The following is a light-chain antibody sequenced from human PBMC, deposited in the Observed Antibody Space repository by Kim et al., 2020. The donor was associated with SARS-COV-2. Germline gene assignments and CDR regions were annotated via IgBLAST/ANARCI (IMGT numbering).Light chain of an antibody. V-gene: IGKV3-20*01. Sequence: PGERATRSCRASQSISSSTLTWYQQKPGQAPRLLIYGASTRASGIPDRFSGTGSGTDFTLTISRLEAEDFVVYYCQRFGSSPLMFTFGQGTKLEI. CDR1: QSISSST. CDR3: QRFGSSPLMFT. J-gene: IGKJ2*01. CDR2: GAS.